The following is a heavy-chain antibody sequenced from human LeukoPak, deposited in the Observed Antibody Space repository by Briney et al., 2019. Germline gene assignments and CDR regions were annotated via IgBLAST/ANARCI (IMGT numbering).Heavy chain of an antibody. CDR3: AKDRGKQWLVPLGDF. Sequence: GGSLRLSCAASGFIFSSYSMNWVRQAPGKGLEWVAVIWYDGSNKYYADSVKGRFTISRDNSKNTLYLQMNSLRAEDTAVYYCAKDRGKQWLVPLGDFWGQGTLVTVSS. CDR2: IWYDGSNK. V-gene: IGHV3-33*06. CDR1: GFIFSSYS. J-gene: IGHJ4*02. D-gene: IGHD6-19*01.